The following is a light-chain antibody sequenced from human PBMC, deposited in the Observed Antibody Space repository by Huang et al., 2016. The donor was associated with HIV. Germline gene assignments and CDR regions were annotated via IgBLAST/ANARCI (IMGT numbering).Light chain of an antibody. J-gene: IGKJ2*01. Sequence: DIVMTQSPLSLPVTPGEPASISCRSNQSLLHESGHNYLDWYLQKPGQSPQLLISLASTRASGVPDRFTGRGSGTDFTLRINKVEAQDVGVYFCMQALQTPYTFGRGTKLEI. V-gene: IGKV2-28*01. CDR2: LAS. CDR3: MQALQTPYT. CDR1: QSLLHESGHNY.